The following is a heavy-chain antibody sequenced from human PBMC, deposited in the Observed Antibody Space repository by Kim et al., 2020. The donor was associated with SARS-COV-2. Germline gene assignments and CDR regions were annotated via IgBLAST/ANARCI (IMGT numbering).Heavy chain of an antibody. Sequence: GGSLRLSCAGFGFSLSDYWMTWVRQGPGKGLEWVANIKRDGSEKWYVDSVKGRFTVSRDNAKNSLFLQMNSLRVEDTAVYYCARGSNNVGNFWGQGTLVAVSS. V-gene: IGHV3-7*01. D-gene: IGHD1-26*01. J-gene: IGHJ4*02. CDR3: ARGSNNVGNF. CDR2: IKRDGSEK. CDR1: GFSLSDYW.